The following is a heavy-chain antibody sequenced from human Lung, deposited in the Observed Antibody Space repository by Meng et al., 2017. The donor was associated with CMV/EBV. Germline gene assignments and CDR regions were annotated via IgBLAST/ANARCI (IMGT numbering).Heavy chain of an antibody. J-gene: IGHJ6*02. CDR2: IVAILGRV. CDR3: AREVGEWPNFYGMDV. V-gene: IGHV1-69*05. D-gene: IGHD2-21*01. Sequence: SVXVSXKASGGTFSSYAFSWVRQAPGQGLEWMGGIVAILGRVNYAQKVQGRVTITTDESMSTAYMEVSSLESEDTAVYYCAREVGEWPNFYGMDVWGQGXMVTVSS. CDR1: GGTFSSYA.